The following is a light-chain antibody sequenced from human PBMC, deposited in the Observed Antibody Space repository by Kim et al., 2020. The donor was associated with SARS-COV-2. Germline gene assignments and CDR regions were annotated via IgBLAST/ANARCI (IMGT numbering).Light chain of an antibody. J-gene: IGKJ4*01. CDR2: RAS. CDR1: QDIGNY. Sequence: SSVGDRVTITCRASQDIGNYLAWYQQKLGKAPKSLIYRASTLLSGVPSRFSGSGSGTDFTLTISSLQPEDFATYFCQQYDSYPPTFGEGTKVDIK. V-gene: IGKV1-16*01. CDR3: QQYDSYPPT.